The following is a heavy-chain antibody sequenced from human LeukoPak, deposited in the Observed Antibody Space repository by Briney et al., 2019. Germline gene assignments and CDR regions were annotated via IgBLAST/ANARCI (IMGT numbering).Heavy chain of an antibody. Sequence: GGSLRLSCAASGFTVSNNYMSWVRQAPGKGLEWVSVIYSGGNTYYADSVKGRFTISRDNSKNTLYLQMNSLRAEDTAVYYRAYSSSRSAPPLFDYWGQGTLVTVSS. CDR3: AYSSSRSAPPLFDY. D-gene: IGHD6-6*01. V-gene: IGHV3-66*01. J-gene: IGHJ4*02. CDR2: IYSGGNT. CDR1: GFTVSNNY.